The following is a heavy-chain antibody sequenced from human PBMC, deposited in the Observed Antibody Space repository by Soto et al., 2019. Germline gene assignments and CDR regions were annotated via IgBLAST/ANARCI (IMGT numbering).Heavy chain of an antibody. V-gene: IGHV3-23*01. D-gene: IGHD3-10*01. CDR2: ISGSGGST. J-gene: IGHJ6*03. CDR1: GFTFSSYA. CDR3: AFGHEAYYYYYMDV. Sequence: GGSLRLSCAASGFTFSSYAMSWVRQAPGKGLEWVSAISGSGGSTYYADSVKGRFTISRDNSKNTLYLQMNSLRAEDTALYYSAFGHEAYYYYYMDVWGKGTTVTVSS.